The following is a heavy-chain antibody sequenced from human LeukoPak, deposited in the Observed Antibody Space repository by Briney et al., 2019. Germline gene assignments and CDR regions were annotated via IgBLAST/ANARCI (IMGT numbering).Heavy chain of an antibody. J-gene: IGHJ1*01. V-gene: IGHV3-7*01. CDR3: TSWGDTTAEYFQR. CDR2: INPDGRDT. CDR1: GFTFNRCW. Sequence: GGSLRLSCVVSGFTFNRCWMNWVRQAPGKGLEWVAHINPDGRDTCYVDSVKGRFTISRGNAQNSMYLQMNSLRVEDTAVYYCTSWGDTTAEYFQRWGQGTLVTVSS. D-gene: IGHD2-21*02.